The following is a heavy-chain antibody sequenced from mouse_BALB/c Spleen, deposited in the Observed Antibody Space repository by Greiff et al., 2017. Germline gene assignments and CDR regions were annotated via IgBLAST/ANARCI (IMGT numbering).Heavy chain of an antibody. CDR2: INSNGGST. CDR1: GFTFSSYY. V-gene: IGHV5-6-2*01. CDR3: ARHTDPHYFDY. Sequence: EVKVVESGGGLVKLGGSLKLSCAASGFTFSSYYMSWVRQTPEKRLELVAAINSNGGSTYYPDTVKGRFTISRDNAKNTLYLQMSSLKSEDTALYYCARHTDPHYFDYWGQGTTLTVSS. D-gene: IGHD1-1*01. J-gene: IGHJ2*01.